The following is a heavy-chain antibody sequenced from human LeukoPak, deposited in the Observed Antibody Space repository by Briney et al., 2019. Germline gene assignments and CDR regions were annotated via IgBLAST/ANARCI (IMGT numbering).Heavy chain of an antibody. J-gene: IGHJ5*02. CDR3: ASDRGGLQGWFDP. Sequence: PSETLSLNCTVSGGSISSSSYYWGWIRQPPGKGLEWIGRIYTSGSTNYNPSLKSRVTMSVDTSKNQFSLKLSSVTAADTAVYYCASDRGGLQGWFDPWGQGTLVTVSS. V-gene: IGHV4-61*05. CDR2: IYTSGST. D-gene: IGHD4-11*01. CDR1: GGSISSSSYY.